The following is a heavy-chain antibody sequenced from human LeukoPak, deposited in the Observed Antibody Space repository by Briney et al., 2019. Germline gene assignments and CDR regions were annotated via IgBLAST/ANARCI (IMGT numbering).Heavy chain of an antibody. CDR1: GYTFTSYG. CDR2: ISAYNGNT. Sequence: ASVKVSCKASGYTFTSYGISWVRQAPGQGLEWMGWISAYNGNTNYAQKLQGRVTMTTDTSTSTAYMELRSLRSDDTAVYYCARDIVVVPAANDAFDIWGQGTMVTVSS. CDR3: ARDIVVVPAANDAFDI. D-gene: IGHD2-2*01. V-gene: IGHV1-18*01. J-gene: IGHJ3*02.